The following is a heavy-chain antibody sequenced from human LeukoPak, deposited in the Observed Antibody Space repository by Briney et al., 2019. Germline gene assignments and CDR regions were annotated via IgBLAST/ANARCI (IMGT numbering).Heavy chain of an antibody. D-gene: IGHD3-16*02. V-gene: IGHV3-7*01. CDR2: IKQDGSEK. CDR3: ARGAYYDYVWGSYRNSPPRAYFDY. Sequence: GGSLRLSCAASGFTFSSYAMSWVRQAPGKGLEWVANIKQDGSEKYYVDSVKGRFTISRDNAKNSLYLQMNSLRAEDTAVYYCARGAYYDYVWGSYRNSPPRAYFDYWGQGTLVTVSS. J-gene: IGHJ4*02. CDR1: GFTFSSYA.